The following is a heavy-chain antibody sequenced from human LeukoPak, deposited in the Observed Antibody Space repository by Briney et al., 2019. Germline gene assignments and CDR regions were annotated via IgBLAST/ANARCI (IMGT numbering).Heavy chain of an antibody. V-gene: IGHV3-53*01. Sequence: PGGSLRLSCAASGFTVSSNYMTWVRQAPGKGLEWVSLIYSGGSTYYADSVKGRFTVSRDNSNNTLYLQMNSLRAEDTAVYYCARGHTKGAAAGTDWFDPWGQGTLVTVSS. CDR2: IYSGGST. D-gene: IGHD6-13*01. J-gene: IGHJ5*02. CDR1: GFTVSSNY. CDR3: ARGHTKGAAAGTDWFDP.